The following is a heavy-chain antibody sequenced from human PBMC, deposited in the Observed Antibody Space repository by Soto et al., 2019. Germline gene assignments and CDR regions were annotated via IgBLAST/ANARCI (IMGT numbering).Heavy chain of an antibody. D-gene: IGHD6-19*01. J-gene: IGHJ5*02. CDR2: FDPEDGET. CDR1: GYTLTELS. CDR3: ATLAGTRDNWFDP. Sequence: ASVKVSCKVSGYTLTELSIHWVRQAPGKGLEWMGGFDPEDGETIYAQKFQGRVTMTEDTSTDTAYMELSSLRSEDTAVYYCATLAGTRDNWFDPWGQGTLVTSPQ. V-gene: IGHV1-24*01.